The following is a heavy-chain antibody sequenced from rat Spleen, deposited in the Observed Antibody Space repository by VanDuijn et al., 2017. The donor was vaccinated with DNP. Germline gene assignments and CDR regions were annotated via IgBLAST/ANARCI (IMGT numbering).Heavy chain of an antibody. CDR3: AKGGFDY. Sequence: EVQLVESGGGLVQPGGSLKLSCAVSGLTFSDHNMAWVRQAPAKGLEWVASIGTGGGSTYYPDSVKGRFTISRDNAENTVYLQTNSLRSEDTATYYCAKGGFDYWGQGVMVTVSS. V-gene: IGHV5-25*01. J-gene: IGHJ2*01. CDR1: GLTFSDHN. CDR2: IGTGGGST.